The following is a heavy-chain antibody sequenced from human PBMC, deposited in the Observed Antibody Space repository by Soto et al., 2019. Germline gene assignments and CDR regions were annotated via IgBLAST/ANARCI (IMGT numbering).Heavy chain of an antibody. V-gene: IGHV4-31*03. CDR2: IYYSGST. CDR3: AKSLPYYYGSGSYPYYYGMDV. Sequence: SETLSLTCTVSGGSISSGGHYWSWMRQHPGKGLEWIGYIYYSGSTYYNPSLKSRVTISVDTSKNQFSLKLSSVTAADTAVYYCAKSLPYYYGSGSYPYYYGMDVWGQGTTVTVSS. J-gene: IGHJ6*02. D-gene: IGHD3-10*01. CDR1: GGSISSGGHY.